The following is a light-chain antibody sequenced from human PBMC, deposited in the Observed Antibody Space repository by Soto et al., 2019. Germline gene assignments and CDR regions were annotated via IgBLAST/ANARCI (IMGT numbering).Light chain of an antibody. CDR2: LGS. J-gene: IGKJ2*01. CDR3: MQTLQTHT. Sequence: DIVMTQSPLSLPVTPGEPASISCRSSQSLLHSNGYNYLDWYLQKPGQSPQLLIYLGSTRASGVPERFSGSGSGTDFTLKISRVEAEDVGVYYCMQTLQTHTFGQGTKLEIK. V-gene: IGKV2-28*01. CDR1: QSLLHSNGYNY.